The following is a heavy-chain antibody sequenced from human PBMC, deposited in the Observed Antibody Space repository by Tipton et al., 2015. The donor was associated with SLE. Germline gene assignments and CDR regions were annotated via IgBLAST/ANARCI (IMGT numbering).Heavy chain of an antibody. V-gene: IGHV4-34*01. D-gene: IGHD6-13*01. CDR2: INPSGST. J-gene: IGHJ3*02. CDR3: ARAPLDSSSWPEAFDI. CDR1: GGSFSGYY. Sequence: TLSLTCAVYGGSFSGYYWSWIRQPPGKGLEWIGEINPSGSTNYNPSLKSRVTISVDTSKNQFSLKLSSVTAEDTAVYYCARAPLDSSSWPEAFDIWGQGTMVTVSS.